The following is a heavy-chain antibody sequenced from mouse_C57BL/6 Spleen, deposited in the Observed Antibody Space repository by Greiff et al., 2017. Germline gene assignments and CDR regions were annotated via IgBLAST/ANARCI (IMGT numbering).Heavy chain of an antibody. CDR2: IDPEDGET. D-gene: IGHD2-5*01. Sequence: EVQLQQSGAELVKPGASVTLSCTASGFNIKDYYMHWVKQRTEQGLEWIGRIDPEDGETKYAPNFQGKATITADTSSNTAYLQLSSLTSEDTAVYYCARAAYYSNYGGAWFAYWGQGTLVTVSA. V-gene: IGHV14-2*01. J-gene: IGHJ3*01. CDR3: ARAAYYSNYGGAWFAY. CDR1: GFNIKDYY.